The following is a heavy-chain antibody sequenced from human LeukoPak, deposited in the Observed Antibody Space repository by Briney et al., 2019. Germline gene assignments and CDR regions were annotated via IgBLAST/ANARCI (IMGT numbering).Heavy chain of an antibody. J-gene: IGHJ4*02. V-gene: IGHV1-69*06. CDR3: AREEGGWYGVDY. D-gene: IGHD6-19*01. Sequence: GASVKVSCKAPGGTFSSYAISWVRQAPGQGLEWMGGIIPIFGTANYAQKFQGRVTITADKSTSTAYMELSSLRSEDAAVYYCAREEGGWYGVDYWGQGTLVTVSS. CDR2: IIPIFGTA. CDR1: GGTFSSYA.